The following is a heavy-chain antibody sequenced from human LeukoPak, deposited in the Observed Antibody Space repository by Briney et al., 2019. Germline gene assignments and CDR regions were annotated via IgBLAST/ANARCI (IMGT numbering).Heavy chain of an antibody. D-gene: IGHD4-17*01. Sequence: GGSLRLSYSASGFTFSRSAIHWVRQAPGKGLEHVSTISSNGGSTYYADSVKGRFTISRDNSKNTLFLQMSSLRAEDTGVYYCVKDRDSKGYGDLDYWGQGTLVTVSS. CDR1: GFTFSRSA. CDR2: ISSNGGST. CDR3: VKDRDSKGYGDLDY. V-gene: IGHV3-64D*09. J-gene: IGHJ4*02.